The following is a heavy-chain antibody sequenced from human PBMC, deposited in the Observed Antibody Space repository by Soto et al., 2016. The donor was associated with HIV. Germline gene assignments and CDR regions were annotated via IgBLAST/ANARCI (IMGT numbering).Heavy chain of an antibody. CDR2: MNPNSGNT. CDR3: ARGLRGCSSTSCPLRFDP. V-gene: IGHV1-8*03. CDR1: GYTFTDYD. J-gene: IGHJ5*02. Sequence: QVQLVQSGAEVKKPGASVKVSCKASGYTFTDYDINWVRQATGQGLEWMGWMNPNSGNTGYAQKFQGRVTITRNTPISTAYMELSSLRSEDTAVYYCARGLRGCSSTSCPLRFDPWGQGTLVTVSS. D-gene: IGHD2-2*01.